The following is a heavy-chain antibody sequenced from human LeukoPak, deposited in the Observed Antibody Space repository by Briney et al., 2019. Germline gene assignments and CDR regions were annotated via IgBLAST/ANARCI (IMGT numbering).Heavy chain of an antibody. CDR1: GFTFSSSG. J-gene: IGHJ4*02. V-gene: IGHV3-21*01. CDR2: ISSTSTYI. CDR3: ARGNAHLDY. Sequence: GGSLRLSCAAPGFTFSSSGMNWVRQAPGKGLEWVSCISSTSTYINYVDSVKGRVTISRDNTKNSLYLQMNSLRDGDTAVYYCARGNAHLDYWGQGTLVTVSS.